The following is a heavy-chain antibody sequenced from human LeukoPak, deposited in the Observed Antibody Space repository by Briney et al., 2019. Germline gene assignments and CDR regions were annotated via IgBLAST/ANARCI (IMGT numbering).Heavy chain of an antibody. J-gene: IGHJ4*02. D-gene: IGHD1-26*01. CDR1: GFTFSSYA. Sequence: GGSLRLSCAASGFTFSSYAMHWVRQAPGKGLEWVAVISYDGSDKYYADSVKGRFTISRDNSKNTLYLQMNSLRAEDTAVYYCARDFGSGSYDYWGQGTLVTVSS. CDR2: ISYDGSDK. V-gene: IGHV3-30-3*01. CDR3: ARDFGSGSYDY.